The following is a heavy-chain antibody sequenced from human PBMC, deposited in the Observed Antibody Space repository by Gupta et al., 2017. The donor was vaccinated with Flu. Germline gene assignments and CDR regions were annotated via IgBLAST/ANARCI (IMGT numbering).Heavy chain of an antibody. Sequence: EVQLLQSGGGLVQPGGSLRLSCAASGFSLTSYAMSWVRQAPGKGLEWVSSSSGTGANTYHADSVGGRFTISRDNSRNALYLQMNSLRAEDTAVYYCARDGYNWIPFDLWGQGTLVTVSS. D-gene: IGHD1-20*01. J-gene: IGHJ4*02. CDR2: SSGTGANT. V-gene: IGHV3-23*01. CDR1: GFSLTSYA. CDR3: ARDGYNWIPFDL.